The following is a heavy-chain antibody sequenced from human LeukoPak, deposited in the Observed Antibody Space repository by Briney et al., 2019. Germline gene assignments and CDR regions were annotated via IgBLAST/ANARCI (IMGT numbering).Heavy chain of an antibody. CDR1: GFTFSSYE. Sequence: PGGSLRLSCAASGFTFSSYEMNWVRQAPGKGLEWVSYISSSGSTIYYADSVKGRFTISRDNAKNSLYLQMNSLRAEDTAVYYCARASDYYDSSGYGYNWFDPWGQGTLVTVSS. D-gene: IGHD3-22*01. CDR3: ARASDYYDSSGYGYNWFDP. CDR2: ISSSGSTI. J-gene: IGHJ5*02. V-gene: IGHV3-48*03.